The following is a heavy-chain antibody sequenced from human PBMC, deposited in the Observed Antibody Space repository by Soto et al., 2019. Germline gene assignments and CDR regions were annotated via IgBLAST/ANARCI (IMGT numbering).Heavy chain of an antibody. Sequence: EVQLLESGGGLVQPGGSLRLSCAASGFTFNTYVMNWVRQAPGKGLEWVSTISYNADKTHYADSVKGRFTTTRDNSRDTLVQQMNSLRANDEAVHYYARSARPAPITWGAFDVWGPGTIVTVSS. CDR2: ISYNADKT. CDR1: GFTFNTYV. CDR3: ARSARPAPITWGAFDV. V-gene: IGHV3-23*01. J-gene: IGHJ3*01. D-gene: IGHD3-16*01.